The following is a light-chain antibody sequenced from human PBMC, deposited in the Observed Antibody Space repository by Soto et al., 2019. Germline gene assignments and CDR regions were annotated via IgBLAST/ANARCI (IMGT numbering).Light chain of an antibody. CDR3: QSYDSSLSGSKV. V-gene: IGLV1-40*01. Sequence: QSALTQPPSVSGAPGQRVTISCTGSSSNIGAGYDVHWYQQLPGTAPKLLIYGNSNRPSGVPDRFSGSKPGTSASLAITGLQAEDEADYYCQSYDSSLSGSKVFGGGTKLTVL. CDR1: SSNIGAGYD. J-gene: IGLJ2*01. CDR2: GNS.